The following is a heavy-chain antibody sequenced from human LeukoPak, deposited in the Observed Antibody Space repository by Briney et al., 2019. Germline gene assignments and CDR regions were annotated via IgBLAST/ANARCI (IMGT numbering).Heavy chain of an antibody. CDR1: GGSFSGYY. D-gene: IGHD6-19*01. J-gene: IGHJ4*02. V-gene: IGHV4-34*01. CDR3: ARVWYSSGWYSALSRYYFDY. CDR2: INHSGST. Sequence: PSETLSLTCAVYGGSFSGYYWSWIRQPPGKGLEWIGEINHSGSTNYNPSLKSRVTISVDTSKNQFSLKLSSVTAADTAVYYCARVWYSSGWYSALSRYYFDYWGQGTLVTVSS.